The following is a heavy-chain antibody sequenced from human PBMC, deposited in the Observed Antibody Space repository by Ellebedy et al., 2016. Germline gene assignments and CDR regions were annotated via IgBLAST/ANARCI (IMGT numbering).Heavy chain of an antibody. CDR3: ARGIPVAGYYYYGIDV. CDR2: SNHDGSTT. J-gene: IGHJ6*02. V-gene: IGHV3-74*01. CDR1: GFTFSSYW. D-gene: IGHD6-19*01. Sequence: HTGGSLRLSCAASGFTFSSYWMHWVRQVPGKGLVWVSSSNHDGSTTAYADSVKGRFTISRDNAKNTLFLQMNSLRNEDSSVYYCARGIPVAGYYYYGIDVWGQGTTVTVS.